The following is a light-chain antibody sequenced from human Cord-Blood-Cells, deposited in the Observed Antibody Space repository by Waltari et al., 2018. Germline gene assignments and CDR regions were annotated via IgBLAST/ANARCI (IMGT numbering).Light chain of an antibody. Sequence: DIELTQSLSSLFDSVDDKVTISSRASQSISSYLNWYQQKPGKAPKLLIYAASSLQSGVPSRFSGSGSGTDFTLTISSLQPEDFATYYCQQSYSTPHTFGQGTKLEIK. J-gene: IGKJ2*01. V-gene: IGKV1-39*01. CDR3: QQSYSTPHT. CDR2: AAS. CDR1: QSISSY.